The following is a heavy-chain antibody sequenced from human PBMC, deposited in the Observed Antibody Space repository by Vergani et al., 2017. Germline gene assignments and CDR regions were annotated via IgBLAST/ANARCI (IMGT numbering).Heavy chain of an antibody. CDR2: ISSSGSTI. J-gene: IGHJ4*02. V-gene: IGHV3-48*04. D-gene: IGHD4-17*01. CDR1: GFTFSSYS. Sequence: EVQLVESGGGLVQPGGSLRLSCAASGFTFSSYSMNWVRQAPGKGLEWVSYISSSGSTIYYADSVKGRFTISRDNAKNSLYLQMNSLRAEDTAVYYCARARSYYGDYGGVFDYWGQGTLVTVSS. CDR3: ARARSYYGDYGGVFDY.